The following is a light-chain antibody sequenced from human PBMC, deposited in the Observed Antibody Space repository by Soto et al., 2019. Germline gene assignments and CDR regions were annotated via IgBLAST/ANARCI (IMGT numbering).Light chain of an antibody. CDR1: QSVRSSY. CDR3: PHYGTSWWT. V-gene: IGKV3-20*01. CDR2: GAS. J-gene: IGKJ1*01. Sequence: IVLTQSPGTLSLSPGERATLSCRANQSVRSSYLAWYQQKPGQAPRLLIYGASSRATGIPDRFSGSGSGTDFTLTISRLEPEDFAVYYCPHYGTSWWTFGQGTKVEVK.